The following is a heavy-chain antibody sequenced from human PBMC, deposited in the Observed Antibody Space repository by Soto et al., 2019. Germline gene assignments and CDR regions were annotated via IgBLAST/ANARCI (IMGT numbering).Heavy chain of an antibody. Sequence: EVQLLESGGGLVQPGGSLRLSCAASGFTFSSYGMGWVRQAPGEGLEFVSAISNGGTDTYYADSVKGRFTISRDNSKNTLYLQMNSLRAEDTAVYYCAKEMGAAKPFDYWGQGTLVTVSS. J-gene: IGHJ4*02. V-gene: IGHV3-23*01. CDR1: GFTFSSYG. D-gene: IGHD1-26*01. CDR2: ISNGGTDT. CDR3: AKEMGAAKPFDY.